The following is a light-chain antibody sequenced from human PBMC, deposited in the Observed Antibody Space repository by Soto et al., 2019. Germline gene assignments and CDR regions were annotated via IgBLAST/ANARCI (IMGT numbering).Light chain of an antibody. J-gene: IGKJ5*01. CDR3: QQYGGSPIT. Sequence: IVLTQSPGTLYFSPVERFTLSLRASQSVTTRLAWYQHKPGQAPTLLMSGASNRASGVPVRFSGSGSGTDFTLTITRLEPEDFALYYCQQYGGSPITFGLGTRLEIK. CDR2: GAS. CDR1: QSVTTR. V-gene: IGKV3-20*01.